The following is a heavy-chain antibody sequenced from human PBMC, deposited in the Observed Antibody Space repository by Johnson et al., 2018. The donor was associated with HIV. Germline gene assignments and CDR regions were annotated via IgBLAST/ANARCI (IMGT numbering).Heavy chain of an antibody. CDR3: AKDNVVGALTI. CDR1: EFTFSTFSRNA. CDR2: ISYDGTNK. J-gene: IGHJ3*02. V-gene: IGHV3-30-3*01. D-gene: IGHD1-26*01. Sequence: QVQLVESGGGVVQPGRSLRLSCAASEFTFSTFSRNAMHWVRQSPGKGLEWVAVISYDGTNKYYADPVKGRFTISRDNAKNFVHLQMNSLRADDTALYYCAKDNVVGALTIWGQGTMVTVSS.